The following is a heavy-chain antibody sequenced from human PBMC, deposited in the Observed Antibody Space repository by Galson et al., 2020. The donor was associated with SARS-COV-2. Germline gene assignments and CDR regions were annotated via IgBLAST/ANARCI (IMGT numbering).Heavy chain of an antibody. V-gene: IGHV3-23*01. CDR1: GFTFNNYA. Sequence: GGSLRLTCAASGFTFNNYAMNWVRQAPGKGLEWVSGISGDGSATYYSDPVKGGFTTSRDNSKNTLYMQVSSLRAEATAIYYCAKGLRKFNDCSGLDVWGQGTTVTVSS. CDR3: AKGLRKFNDCSGLDV. J-gene: IGHJ6*02. CDR2: ISGDGSAT. D-gene: IGHD3-3*01.